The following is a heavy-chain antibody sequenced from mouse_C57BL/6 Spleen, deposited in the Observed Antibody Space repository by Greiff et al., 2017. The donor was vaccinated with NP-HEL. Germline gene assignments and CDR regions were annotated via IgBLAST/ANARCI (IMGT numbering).Heavy chain of an antibody. J-gene: IGHJ4*01. CDR3: STAKAMDY. CDR1: GFNIKDDY. Sequence: EVQLQQSGAELVRPGASVKLSCTASGFNIKDDYMHWVKQRPEQGLEWIGWIDPENGDPESASKFQGKATITADTSSNTAYLQLLSLTSDDTAVYYCSTAKAMDYWGKGTSVTVSS. V-gene: IGHV14-4*01. CDR2: IDPENGDP.